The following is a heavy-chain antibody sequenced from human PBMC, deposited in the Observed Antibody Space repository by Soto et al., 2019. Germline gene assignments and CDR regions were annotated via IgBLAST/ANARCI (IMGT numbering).Heavy chain of an antibody. CDR2: ISGSGGST. J-gene: IGHJ3*02. Sequence: EVQLLESGGGLVQPGGSLRLSCAASGFTFSSYAMSWFRQAPGMGLEWVSAISGSGGSTYYADSVKGRFTISRDNSKNTLYLQMNSLRAEGTAVYYCAKDWLWFGEIDAFDIWGQGTMVTVSS. CDR3: AKDWLWFGEIDAFDI. CDR1: GFTFSSYA. V-gene: IGHV3-23*01. D-gene: IGHD3-10*01.